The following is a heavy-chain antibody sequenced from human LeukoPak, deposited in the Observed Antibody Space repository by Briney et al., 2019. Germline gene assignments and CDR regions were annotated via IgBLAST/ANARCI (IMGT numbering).Heavy chain of an antibody. Sequence: PGGSLRLSCAASGFTFSIYSMNWVRQAPGEGLEWVSSISSSSSYIYYADSVKGRFTISRDNAKSSLYLQMSSLRAEDTAVYYCARDRYGDYVFDDWGQGTLVTVSS. CDR2: ISSSSSYI. J-gene: IGHJ4*02. CDR3: ARDRYGDYVFDD. CDR1: GFTFSIYS. V-gene: IGHV3-21*01. D-gene: IGHD4-17*01.